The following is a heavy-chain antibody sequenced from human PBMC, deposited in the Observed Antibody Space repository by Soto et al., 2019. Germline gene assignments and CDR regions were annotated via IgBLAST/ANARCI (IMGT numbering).Heavy chain of an antibody. CDR3: ARVGNPVYSGNYHLDS. Sequence: GESLKISCKGSGYSFTSYWIGWVRQAPGKGLEWVGRTRNKAMSYTTEYAASVKGRFTISRDDSKNSLFLQMNSLKTVDTAVYYCARVGNPVYSGNYHLDSWGQGTLVTVSS. J-gene: IGHJ4*02. CDR1: GYSFTSYW. CDR2: TRNKAMSYTT. V-gene: IGHV3-72*01. D-gene: IGHD1-26*01.